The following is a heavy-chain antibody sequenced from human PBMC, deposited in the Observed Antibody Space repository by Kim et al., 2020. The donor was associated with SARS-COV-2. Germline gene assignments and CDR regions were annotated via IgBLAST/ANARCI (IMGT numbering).Heavy chain of an antibody. D-gene: IGHD3-9*01. V-gene: IGHV4-39*01. J-gene: IGHJ4*02. CDR3: ARQGYDVLSGYFERDF. Sequence: SETLSLTCTVSGGSLSRRPYYWGWIRQPPGKGLEWIGSVSHSGTTFSNPSLKSRVTISVDTSKNNFSLNLNSVTAADTAVYYCARQGYDVLSGYFERDFWGQGTRVTVSA. CDR2: VSHSGTT. CDR1: GGSLSRRPYY.